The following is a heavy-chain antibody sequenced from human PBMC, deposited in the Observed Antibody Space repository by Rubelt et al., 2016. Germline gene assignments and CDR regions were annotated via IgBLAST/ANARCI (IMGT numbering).Heavy chain of an antibody. CDR2: IYYSGST. V-gene: IGHV4-59*01. Sequence: QVQLQESGPGLVKPSETLSLTCTVSGGSISSYYWSWIRQPPGKGLEWIGYIYYSGSTKYSPSLTSRFTISVDTSKNQFSLRLGAVTAADTAVYFCARDAAGFDYWGQGTLVTVSS. CDR3: ARDAAGFDY. J-gene: IGHJ4*02. D-gene: IGHD6-13*01. CDR1: GGSISSYY.